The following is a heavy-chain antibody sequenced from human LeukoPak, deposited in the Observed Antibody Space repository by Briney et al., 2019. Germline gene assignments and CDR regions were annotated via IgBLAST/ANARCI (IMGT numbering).Heavy chain of an antibody. CDR1: GGTFSSYA. D-gene: IGHD6-13*01. Sequence: GSSVEVSCKASGGTFSSYAISWVRQAPGQGLEWMGRIIPIFGIANYAQKFQGRVTITADKSTSTAYMELSSLRSEDTAVYYCARDAAIAAAGGVYFDYWGQGTLVTVSS. CDR3: ARDAAIAAAGGVYFDY. V-gene: IGHV1-69*04. CDR2: IIPIFGIA. J-gene: IGHJ4*02.